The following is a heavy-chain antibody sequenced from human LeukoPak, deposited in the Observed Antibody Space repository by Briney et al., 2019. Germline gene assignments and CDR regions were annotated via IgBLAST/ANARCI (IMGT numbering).Heavy chain of an antibody. Sequence: PGGSLRLSCAASGFTFSSYAMSWARQAPGKGLEWVSTISNSGGSTYYADSVKGRFTISRDDSKNTLYLQMNSLRAEDTAVYYCAKDITAAGGYFFDYWGQGTLVTVSS. CDR3: AKDITAAGGYFFDY. D-gene: IGHD6-13*01. CDR2: ISNSGGST. V-gene: IGHV3-23*01. CDR1: GFTFSSYA. J-gene: IGHJ4*02.